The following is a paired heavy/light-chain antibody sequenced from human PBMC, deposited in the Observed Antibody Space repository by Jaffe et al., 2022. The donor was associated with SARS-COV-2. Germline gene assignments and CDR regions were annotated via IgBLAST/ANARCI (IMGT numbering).Light chain of an antibody. V-gene: IGKV4-1*01. CDR3: QQYYNIPYT. CDR1: QSVLFSFSNKNF. Sequence: DIMMTQSPDSLAVSLGERATINCKSSQSVLFSFSNKNFLAWYQQKAGQPPKLLIYWASTRESGVPDRFSGSGSGTDFTLTISSLQAEDVAVYYCQQYYNIPYTFGQGTKLEIK. J-gene: IGKJ2*01. CDR2: WAS.
Heavy chain of an antibody. V-gene: IGHV4-59*01. CDR1: GGSIRPYY. D-gene: IGHD6-19*01. CDR3: ARGLSNSSDWGTFDI. Sequence: QVQLQESGPGLVKPSETLSLTCTVSGGSIRPYYWSWIRQPPGKGLEWIGYIYYSGTTNYNPSLKSRVTMSVDTSKNHFSLRLSSVTAADTAIYYCARGLSNSSDWGTFDIWGQGTLVTVSS. CDR2: IYYSGTT. J-gene: IGHJ3*02.